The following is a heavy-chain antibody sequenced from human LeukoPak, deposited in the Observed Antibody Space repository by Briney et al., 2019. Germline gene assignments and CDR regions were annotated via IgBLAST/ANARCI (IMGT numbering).Heavy chain of an antibody. CDR1: GGSISSGSYY. Sequence: SETLLLTCTGSGGSISSGSYYWGWIRQPPGKGLEWVGTIYFGGSAYYNPSLKSRVSISVDTYKNHFSLKLNSVTAADTAVYYCARGLRSVDYWGQGTLVTVSS. CDR3: ARGLRSVDY. J-gene: IGHJ4*02. D-gene: IGHD3-3*01. CDR2: IYFGGSA. V-gene: IGHV4-39*07.